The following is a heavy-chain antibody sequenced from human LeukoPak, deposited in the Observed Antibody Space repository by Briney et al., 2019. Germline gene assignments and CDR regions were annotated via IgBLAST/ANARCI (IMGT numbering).Heavy chain of an antibody. Sequence: GGSLRLSCAASGFTFSNSWMTWVRQAPGRALEWVSSITSSGTYIFYADSVKGRFTISRDNAKNSLYLQMNSLGPEDTAVYYCARDPYSGNYGNYYYYYMDVWGKGTTVTVSS. V-gene: IGHV3-21*01. D-gene: IGHD1-26*01. CDR1: GFTFSNSW. CDR2: ITSSGTYI. J-gene: IGHJ6*03. CDR3: ARDPYSGNYGNYYYYYMDV.